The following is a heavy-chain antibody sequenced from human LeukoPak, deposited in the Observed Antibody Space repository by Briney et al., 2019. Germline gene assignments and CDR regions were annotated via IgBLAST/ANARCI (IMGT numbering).Heavy chain of an antibody. Sequence: ASVKVSCKASGYTFTGYYMHWVRQAPGQGLEWMGWINPNSGGTNYAQKFQGRVTMTRDTSISTAYMELSRLRSDDTAMYYCARGGYSSGWYDDYWGQGTLVTVSS. V-gene: IGHV1-2*02. CDR3: ARGGYSSGWYDDY. J-gene: IGHJ4*02. CDR2: INPNSGGT. D-gene: IGHD6-19*01. CDR1: GYTFTGYY.